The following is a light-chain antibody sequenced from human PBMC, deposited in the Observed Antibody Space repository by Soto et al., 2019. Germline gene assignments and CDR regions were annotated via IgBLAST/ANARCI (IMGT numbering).Light chain of an antibody. J-gene: IGKJ2*01. CDR3: QQYNNWPYT. CDR1: QSVSSN. CDR2: GAS. Sequence: EIAMTQSPATLSVSPGERATLSCRASQSVSSNLAWYQQKPGQAPRLLIYGASTRATGIPARFSGSGSGTEFTLTISSLQSEDFAVYYCQQYNNWPYTFGQGNKLEIK. V-gene: IGKV3-15*01.